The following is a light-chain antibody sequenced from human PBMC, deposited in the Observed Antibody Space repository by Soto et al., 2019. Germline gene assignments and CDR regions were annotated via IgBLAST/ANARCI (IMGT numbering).Light chain of an antibody. V-gene: IGKV3-20*01. Sequence: EIVLTQSPGTLSLSPGERATLSCRASQSISSTSLAWYQQKPGQAPRLLIYGISSRATGIPDRFSGSGSGTDFTLTINRLEPEDFAVYFCQHYSNSLWTFGQGTKVDI. CDR2: GIS. J-gene: IGKJ1*01. CDR1: QSISSTS. CDR3: QHYSNSLWT.